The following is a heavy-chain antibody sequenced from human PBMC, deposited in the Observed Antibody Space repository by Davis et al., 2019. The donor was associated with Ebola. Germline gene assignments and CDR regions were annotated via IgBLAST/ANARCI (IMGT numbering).Heavy chain of an antibody. CDR3: ANLDYGDNSGFDY. CDR2: ISGSGGST. D-gene: IGHD4-23*01. V-gene: IGHV3-23*01. Sequence: GESLKISCAASRFTFSSYAMSWVRQAPGKGLEWVSAISGSGGSTYYADSVKGRFTISRDNSKNTLYLQMNSLRAEDTAVYYCANLDYGDNSGFDYWGQGTLVTVSS. CDR1: RFTFSSYA. J-gene: IGHJ4*02.